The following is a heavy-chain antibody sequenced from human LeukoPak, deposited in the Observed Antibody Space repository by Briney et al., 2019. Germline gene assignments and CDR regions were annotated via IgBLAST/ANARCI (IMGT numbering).Heavy chain of an antibody. Sequence: ASVKVSCKASGYTFTSYYMHRVRQAPGQGLEWMGIINPSGGSTSYAQKFQGRVTMTRDTSTSTVYMELSSLRSEDTAVYYCARGSRSGYSLYYGMDVWGQGTTVTVSS. D-gene: IGHD6-13*01. CDR3: ARGSRSGYSLYYGMDV. CDR1: GYTFTSYY. J-gene: IGHJ6*02. CDR2: INPSGGST. V-gene: IGHV1-46*01.